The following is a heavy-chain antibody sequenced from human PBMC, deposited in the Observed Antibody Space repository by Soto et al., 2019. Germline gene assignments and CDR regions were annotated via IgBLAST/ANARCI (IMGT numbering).Heavy chain of an antibody. CDR1: GFTFSSYG. CDR2: IWYDGSNK. D-gene: IGHD3-22*01. J-gene: IGHJ3*02. V-gene: IGHV3-33*01. Sequence: GGSLRLSCAASGFTFSSYGMHWVRQAPGKGLEWVAVIWYDGSNKYYADSVKGRFTISRDNSKNTLYLQMNSLRAEDTAVYYCARASDSSGYDAFDIWGQGKMVTVSS. CDR3: ARASDSSGYDAFDI.